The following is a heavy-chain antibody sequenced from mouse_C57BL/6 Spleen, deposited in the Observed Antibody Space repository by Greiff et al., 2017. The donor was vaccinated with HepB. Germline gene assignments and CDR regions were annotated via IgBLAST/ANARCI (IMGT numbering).Heavy chain of an antibody. Sequence: QVQLQQPGAELVRPGSSVKLSCKASGYTFTSYWMDWVKQRPGQGLEWIGNIYPSDSETHYNQKFKDKATLTVEKSSSTAYMQLSSLPSVDSAVYYCARCAEAWFADWCQGTLVTVSA. V-gene: IGHV1-61*01. CDR3: ARCAEAWFAD. J-gene: IGHJ3*01. CDR2: IYPSDSET. CDR1: GYTFTSYW.